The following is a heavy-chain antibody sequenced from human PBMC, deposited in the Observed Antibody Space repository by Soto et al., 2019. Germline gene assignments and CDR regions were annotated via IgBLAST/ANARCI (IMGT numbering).Heavy chain of an antibody. CDR2: INYSGST. Sequence: SETLSLTCTVSGGSISSYYWSWIRQPPGKGLEWIGYINYSGSTNYNPSLKSRVTISVDTSKNQFSLKLSSVTAADTAVYYCARDATSGTWYYWFDPWGQGTPGT. CDR3: ARDATSGTWYYWFDP. D-gene: IGHD6-13*01. J-gene: IGHJ5*02. CDR1: GGSISSYY. V-gene: IGHV4-59*01.